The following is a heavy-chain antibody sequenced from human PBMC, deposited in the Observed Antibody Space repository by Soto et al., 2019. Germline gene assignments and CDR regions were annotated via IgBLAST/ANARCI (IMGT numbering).Heavy chain of an antibody. V-gene: IGHV3-30-3*01. J-gene: IGHJ6*02. CDR2: ISYDGSNK. D-gene: IGHD6-13*01. CDR1: GFTFSSYA. Sequence: QVQLVESGGGVVQPGRSLRLSCADSGFTFSSYAMHWVRQAPGKGLEWVAVISYDGSNKYYADSVKGRFTISRDNSKNTLYLQMNSLRAEDTAVYYCARDRKHSSSWYFLLPGDYGMDVWGQGTTVTVSS. CDR3: ARDRKHSSSWYFLLPGDYGMDV.